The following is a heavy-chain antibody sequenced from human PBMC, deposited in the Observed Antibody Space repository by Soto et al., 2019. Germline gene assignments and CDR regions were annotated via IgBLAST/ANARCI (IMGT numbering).Heavy chain of an antibody. V-gene: IGHV1-18*04. J-gene: IGHJ4*02. CDR3: ARHGSGTYYTVPDY. Sequence: QVQLVQSGAEVKKPGASVKVSCKASGYTFNNYGISWVRQAPGQGLEWMGWISTYHGYANYAQNVQGRVTMTTDTPRTTAYMELRSLRSDATAVYYCARHGSGTYYTVPDYWGQGTLVTVSS. CDR2: ISTYHGYA. D-gene: IGHD3-10*01. CDR1: GYTFNNYG.